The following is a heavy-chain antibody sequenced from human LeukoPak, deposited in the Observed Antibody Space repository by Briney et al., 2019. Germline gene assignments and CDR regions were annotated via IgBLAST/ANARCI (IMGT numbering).Heavy chain of an antibody. CDR2: IIPIFGTA. Sequence: ASVKVSCKASGGTFSSYAISWVRQAPGKGLEWMGGIIPIFGTANYAQKFQGRVTITADESTSTAYMELSSLRSEDTAVYYCARKSTTVVTPPYYYYGMDVWGQGTTVTVSS. CDR1: GGTFSSYA. CDR3: ARKSTTVVTPPYYYYGMDV. V-gene: IGHV1-69*13. D-gene: IGHD4-23*01. J-gene: IGHJ6*02.